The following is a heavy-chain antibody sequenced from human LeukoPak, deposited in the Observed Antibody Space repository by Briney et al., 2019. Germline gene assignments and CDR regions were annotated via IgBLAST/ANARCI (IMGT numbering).Heavy chain of an antibody. J-gene: IGHJ4*02. CDR2: ISYDGSNK. V-gene: IGHV3-30*19. CDR1: GFTFSSYG. CDR3: ITTERDRDY. Sequence: GGSLRLSCAASGFTFSSYGMHWVRQAPGKGLEWVAVISYDGSNKYYADSVKGRFTISRDNSKNTLYLQMNSLRAEDTAVYYCITTERDRDYWGQGTLVTVSS. D-gene: IGHD4-11*01.